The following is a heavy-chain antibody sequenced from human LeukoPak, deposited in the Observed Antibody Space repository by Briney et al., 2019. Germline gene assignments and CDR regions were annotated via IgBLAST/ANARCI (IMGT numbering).Heavy chain of an antibody. V-gene: IGHV3-23*01. CDR3: AKVHYYDSSGYYYYYYGMDV. CDR1: GFTFSSYA. J-gene: IGHJ6*02. Sequence: PGGSLRLSCAASGFTFSSYAMNWVRQVPGKGLEWVSGISGGGGSTYYADSVKGRFTISRDNSKSTLYLQMNSLRAEDTAVYYCAKVHYYDSSGYYYYYYGMDVWGQGTTVTVSS. D-gene: IGHD3-22*01. CDR2: ISGGGGST.